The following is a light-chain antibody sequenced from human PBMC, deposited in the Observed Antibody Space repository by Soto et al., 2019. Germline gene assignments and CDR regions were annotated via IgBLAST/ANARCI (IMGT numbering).Light chain of an antibody. Sequence: QSALTQPPSASGTPGQRVTISCSGSSSNIGSNYVYWYQQLPGTAPKLLIYSNNQRPSGVPDRFSGSKSGTSASLAISGIRYDDEADYYCAAWDDSLSGHWVFGGGTKVTVL. CDR2: SNN. CDR3: AAWDDSLSGHWV. V-gene: IGLV1-47*02. J-gene: IGLJ3*02. CDR1: SSNIGSNY.